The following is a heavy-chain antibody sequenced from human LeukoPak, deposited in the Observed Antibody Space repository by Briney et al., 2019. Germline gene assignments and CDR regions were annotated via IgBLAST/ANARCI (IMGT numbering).Heavy chain of an antibody. CDR1: GGTFSSYA. V-gene: IGHV1-69*04. CDR2: IIPILGIA. Sequence: SVKVSCKASGGTFSSYAISWVRQAPGQGLEWMGRIIPILGIANYAQKFQGRVTITADKSTTTAYMELSSLRSDDTVVYYGASASLGYWSSTICALDYWGQGTLVTVSS. J-gene: IGHJ4*02. D-gene: IGHD2-2*01. CDR3: ASASLGYWSSTICALDY.